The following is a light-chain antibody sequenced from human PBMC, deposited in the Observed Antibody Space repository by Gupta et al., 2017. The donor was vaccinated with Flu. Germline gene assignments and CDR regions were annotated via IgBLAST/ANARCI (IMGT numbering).Light chain of an antibody. V-gene: IGLV3-21*02. CDR1: NIGSKN. CDR2: DDT. J-gene: IGLJ2*01. CDR3: QVWDSSGDPVV. Sequence: SYVLTQPPSVSVAPGQTASISCGGNNIGSKNVHWYQQRPGQAPVLVLYDDTDRPSGIPDRFSGSNSGNTATLTISRVEAGDEAEYYCQVWDSSGDPVVFGGGTKLTVL.